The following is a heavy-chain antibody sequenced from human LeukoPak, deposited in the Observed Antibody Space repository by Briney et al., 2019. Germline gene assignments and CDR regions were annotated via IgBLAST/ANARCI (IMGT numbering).Heavy chain of an antibody. CDR1: GYPFSAHF. V-gene: IGHV7-4-1*02. CDR3: VRGTPTPGMDY. Sequence: ASVKVSCKASGYPFSAHFLNWVRQAPGQGLEWMGNIDTTTGNPRYAQDFTGRFVFSLDTSVSTAYLQITSLKADDTAAYYCVRGTPTPGMDYWGQGTLVTVSS. CDR2: IDTTTGNP. J-gene: IGHJ4*02. D-gene: IGHD3-10*01.